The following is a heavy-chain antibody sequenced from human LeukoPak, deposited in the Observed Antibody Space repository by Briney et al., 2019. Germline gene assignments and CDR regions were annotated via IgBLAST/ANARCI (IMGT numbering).Heavy chain of an antibody. V-gene: IGHV1-8*01. CDR2: MNPSSGNT. J-gene: IGHJ3*02. CDR1: GYTFTSYD. D-gene: IGHD7-27*01. CDR3: ARAGWGHDAFDI. Sequence: ASVKVSCKASGYTFTSYDINWVRQATGQGLEWMGWMNPSSGNTGYAQKFQGRVTMTRNTSISTAYMELSSLRSEDTAVYYCARAGWGHDAFDIWGQGTMVTVSS.